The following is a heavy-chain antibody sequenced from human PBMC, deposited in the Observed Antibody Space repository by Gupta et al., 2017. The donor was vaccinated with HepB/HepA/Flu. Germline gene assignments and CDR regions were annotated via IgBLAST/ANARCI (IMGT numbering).Heavy chain of an antibody. D-gene: IGHD4-23*01. Sequence: VLLQESGPGLVKPSGTLSLSCAVSGGSISSIAWWTWLRQSPGKRLEWIGETFDGGSSSYNPSLKSRVTISVDKSKNQFSLKLSSVTIADTAMYFCARAFSSDYYGGAALDAWGPGTMVIVSS. CDR2: TFDGGSS. V-gene: IGHV4-4*02. J-gene: IGHJ3*01. CDR1: GGSISSIAW. CDR3: ARAFSSDYYGGAALDA.